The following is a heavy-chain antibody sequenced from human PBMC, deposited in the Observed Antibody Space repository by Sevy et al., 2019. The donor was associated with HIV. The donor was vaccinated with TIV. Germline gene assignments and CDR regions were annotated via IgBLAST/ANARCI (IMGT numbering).Heavy chain of an antibody. J-gene: IGHJ4*02. CDR1: GFSIRDFA. CDR2: MSYVGGSE. CDR3: ARLQSCGGDCYYFDS. V-gene: IGHV3-30-3*01. D-gene: IGHD2-21*02. Sequence: GGSLRLSCVASGFSIRDFAVHWVPQGPGKGLEWVAIMSYVGGSEKYGDSMKGRFTISRDSSRNTLYLQMTSLRAEDTAVYYCARLQSCGGDCYYFDSWGQGTLVTVSS.